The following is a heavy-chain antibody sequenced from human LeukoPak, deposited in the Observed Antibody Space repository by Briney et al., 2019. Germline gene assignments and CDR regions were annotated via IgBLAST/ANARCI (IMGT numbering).Heavy chain of an antibody. CDR3: ARAKDIVVVPAAFYFDY. CDR1: GYTFTGYY. V-gene: IGHV1-2*02. Sequence: ASVKVSCKASGYTFTGYYMHWVRQAPGQGLEWMGWINPSSGGTNYAQKFQGRVTMTRDTSISTAYMELSRLRSDDTAVYYCARAKDIVVVPAAFYFDYWGQGTLVTVSS. D-gene: IGHD2-2*01. J-gene: IGHJ4*02. CDR2: INPSSGGT.